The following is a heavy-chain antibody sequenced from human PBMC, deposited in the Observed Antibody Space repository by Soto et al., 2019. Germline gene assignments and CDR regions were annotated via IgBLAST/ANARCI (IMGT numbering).Heavy chain of an antibody. J-gene: IGHJ6*02. D-gene: IGHD3-3*01. CDR2: ISADNGNT. CDR3: ARDQKYDFWSGYWSFGMDV. V-gene: IGHV1-18*04. CDR1: GYTFTGYA. Sequence: ASVKVSCKASGYTFTGYAIGWVRQAPGQGREWRGWISADNGNTNDAHKLHGRVTMTTDTSTRTAYMELRSLRYEDTAVYYCARDQKYDFWSGYWSFGMDVWGQGTTVTVSS.